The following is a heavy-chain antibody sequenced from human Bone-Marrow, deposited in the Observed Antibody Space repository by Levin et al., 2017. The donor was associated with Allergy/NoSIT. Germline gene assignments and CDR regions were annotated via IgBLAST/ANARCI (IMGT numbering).Heavy chain of an antibody. CDR2: LSSLFLP. CDR1: GDSISSGDDY. J-gene: IGHJ4*02. V-gene: IGHV4-30-4*01. CDR3: ARCSGGTCYSGLDS. D-gene: IGHD2-15*01. Sequence: LSLTCTVSGDSISSGDDYWSWIRQSPGKCLSFLFSLSSLFLPSSPPSLKSRVIMSVDTSKNHFSLRLGSATAADTAVYYCARCSGGTCYSGLDSWGQGTLVTVSS.